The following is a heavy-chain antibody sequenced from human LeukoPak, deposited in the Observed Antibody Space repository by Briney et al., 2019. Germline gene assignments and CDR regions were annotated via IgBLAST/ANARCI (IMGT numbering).Heavy chain of an antibody. CDR1: GGSISSYY. D-gene: IGHD6-13*01. Sequence: SETLSLTCTVSGGSISSYYWSWIRQPPGKGLEWIGYIYYSGSTNYNPSLKSRVTISVDTSKNQFSLKLSSVTAADTAVYYCARLAAVDSDYYYYYMDVWGKGTTVTISS. CDR3: ARLAAVDSDYYYYYMDV. V-gene: IGHV4-59*12. J-gene: IGHJ6*03. CDR2: IYYSGST.